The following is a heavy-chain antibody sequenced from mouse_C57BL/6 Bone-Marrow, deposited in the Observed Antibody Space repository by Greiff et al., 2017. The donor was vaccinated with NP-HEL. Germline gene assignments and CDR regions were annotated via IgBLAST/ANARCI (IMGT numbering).Heavy chain of an antibody. D-gene: IGHD1-1*01. J-gene: IGHJ4*01. V-gene: IGHV1-9*01. CDR3: ARGYPDGSSYYYAMDY. Sequence: VQLQQSGAELMKPGASVKLSCKATGYTFTGYWIEWVKQRPGHGLEWIGEILPGSGSTNYNEQFKGKATFTADTSSNTAYMQLSSLTTEDSAIYYCARGYPDGSSYYYAMDYWGQGTSVTVSS. CDR1: GYTFTGYW. CDR2: ILPGSGST.